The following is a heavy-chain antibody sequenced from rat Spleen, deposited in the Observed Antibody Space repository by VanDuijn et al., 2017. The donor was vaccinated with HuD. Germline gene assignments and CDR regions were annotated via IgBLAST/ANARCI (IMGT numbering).Heavy chain of an antibody. CDR2: IWAGGGI. CDR1: GFSLSSYN. V-gene: IGHV2-72*01. J-gene: IGHJ4*01. Sequence: QVQLKESGPGLVQPSQTLSLACTVSGFSLSSYNVHWVRQPPGKSLVWMGTIWAGGGINYNSAVQSRLSISRDTSKSQVFLKMNSLQPEDTGTYYCARHLREASGVMDVWGQGASVTVSS. D-gene: IGHD4-3*01. CDR3: ARHLREASGVMDV.